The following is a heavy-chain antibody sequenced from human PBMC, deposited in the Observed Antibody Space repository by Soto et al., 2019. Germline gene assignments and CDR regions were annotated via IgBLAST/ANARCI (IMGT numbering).Heavy chain of an antibody. CDR1: GFTVSVNY. CDR2: IYSGDTT. V-gene: IGHV3-53*01. D-gene: IGHD2-2*01. Sequence: GGSLRLSCVVSGFTVSVNYMSWVRQAPGKGLEWVSVIYSGDTTYYADSVKGRFAISRDSSKNTLYLQMNSLRAEDTAVYFCARDSSGRYAWGMDAWGRGTTVTSP. CDR3: ARDSSGRYAWGMDA. J-gene: IGHJ6*02.